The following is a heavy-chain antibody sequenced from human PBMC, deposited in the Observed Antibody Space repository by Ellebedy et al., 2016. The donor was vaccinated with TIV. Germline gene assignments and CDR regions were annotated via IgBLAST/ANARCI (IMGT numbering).Heavy chain of an antibody. CDR3: AKAPLGYCTNGVCYGFDY. J-gene: IGHJ4*02. CDR2: ISGSGGST. D-gene: IGHD2-8*01. Sequence: GGSLRLXCAASGFTFSSYAMSWVRQAPGKGLEWVSAISGSGGSTYYADSVKGRFTISRDNSKNTLYLQMNSLRAEDTAVYYCAKAPLGYCTNGVCYGFDYWGQGTLVTVSS. V-gene: IGHV3-23*01. CDR1: GFTFSSYA.